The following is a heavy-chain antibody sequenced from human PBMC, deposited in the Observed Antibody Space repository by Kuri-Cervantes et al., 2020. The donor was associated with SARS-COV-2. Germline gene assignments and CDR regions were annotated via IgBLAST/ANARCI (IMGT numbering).Heavy chain of an antibody. J-gene: IGHJ4*02. D-gene: IGHD7-27*01. CDR1: GFIFSGYY. CDR3: ARDLRLGKSLDY. Sequence: GESLKISCTASGFIFSGYYMTWIRQAPGKGLEWVSNIGPSGTTKYYADSVKGRFTISRGNAKNSLYLQMSSLRAEDTAVYYCARDLRLGKSLDYWGQGTLVTVSS. V-gene: IGHV3-11*04. CDR2: IGPSGTTK.